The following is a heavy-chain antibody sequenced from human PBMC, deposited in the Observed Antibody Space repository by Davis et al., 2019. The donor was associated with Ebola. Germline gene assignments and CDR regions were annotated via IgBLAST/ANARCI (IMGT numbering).Heavy chain of an antibody. D-gene: IGHD7-27*01. Sequence: PGGSLRLSCEASGFTFSSHGMHWVRQAPGKGLEWVAVSWNDGSQEHYADSVKGRFIISRDNAKKTLFLQMNSLRAEDTAVYYCARDRLAWGLGPNDPWGQGTLVIVSS. V-gene: IGHV3-33*01. CDR3: ARDRLAWGLGPNDP. J-gene: IGHJ5*02. CDR2: SWNDGSQE. CDR1: GFTFSSHG.